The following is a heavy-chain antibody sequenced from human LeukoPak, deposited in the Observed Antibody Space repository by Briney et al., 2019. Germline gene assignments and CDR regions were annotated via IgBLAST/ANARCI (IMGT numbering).Heavy chain of an antibody. J-gene: IGHJ4*02. D-gene: IGHD2-15*01. V-gene: IGHV3-23*01. CDR1: GLTFSKSA. CDR2: ITDVGDI. CDR3: TRNRGGSPTDVFDY. Sequence: GGSLRLSCAASGLTFSKSALTWVRQAPGKGLEWVSTITDVGDIFYTYSVRGRFTISRDNSKNTVYMQMDGLRAEDTAVYYCTRNRGGSPTDVFDYWGQGTLVTVSS.